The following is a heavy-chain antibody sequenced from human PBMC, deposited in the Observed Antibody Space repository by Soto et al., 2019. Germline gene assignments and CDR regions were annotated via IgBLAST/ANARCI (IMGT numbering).Heavy chain of an antibody. CDR1: GGSFSGYY. V-gene: IGHV4-34*01. CDR3: ARARYCSGGSCYGQSNWFDP. D-gene: IGHD2-15*01. Sequence: QVQLQQWGAGLLKPSETLSLTCAVSGGSFSGYYWSWIRQPPGEGLEGVGEINHSGSTNYNPSLKSRVTISVDTSKNQFSLKLSSVTAADTAVYYCARARYCSGGSCYGQSNWFDPWGQGTLVTVSS. J-gene: IGHJ5*02. CDR2: INHSGST.